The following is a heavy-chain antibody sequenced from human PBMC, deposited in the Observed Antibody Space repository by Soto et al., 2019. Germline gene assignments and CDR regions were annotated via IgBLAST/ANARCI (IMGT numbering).Heavy chain of an antibody. J-gene: IGHJ4*02. CDR1: GYTFTGYY. Sequence: ASVKVSCKASGYTFTGYYMHWVRQAPGQGLEWMGWINPNSGATNYAKKFQGRVTMTRDTSLSTAYMELSRLRSDDTAVYYCVSGPKAAHDNWGQGTMVTVSS. D-gene: IGHD6-6*01. CDR3: VSGPKAAHDN. V-gene: IGHV1-2*02. CDR2: INPNSGAT.